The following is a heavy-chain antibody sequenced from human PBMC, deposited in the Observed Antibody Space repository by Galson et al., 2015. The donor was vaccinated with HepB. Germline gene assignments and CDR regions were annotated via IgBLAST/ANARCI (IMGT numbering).Heavy chain of an antibody. V-gene: IGHV3-30-3*01. D-gene: IGHD3-9*01. CDR1: GFTFSSYA. CDR3: ARDPNYDIYYGMDV. Sequence: SLRLSCAASGFTFSSYAMHWVRQAPGKGLEWVAVISYDGSNKYYADSVKGRFTISRDNSKNTLYLQMNSLRAEDTAVYYCARDPNYDIYYGMDVWGQGTTVTVSS. J-gene: IGHJ6*02. CDR2: ISYDGSNK.